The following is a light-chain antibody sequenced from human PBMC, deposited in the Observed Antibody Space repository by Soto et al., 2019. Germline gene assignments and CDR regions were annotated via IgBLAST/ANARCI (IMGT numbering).Light chain of an antibody. CDR1: TGAVTSGHY. Sequence: QAVVTQEPSLTVSPGGTVTVTCGSSTGAVTSGHYPYWFQQKPGQAPRTLIYDTIHKHSWTPARFSGSLLGGKGALTLSGAQPEDEAEYYCLLSYSRARVFGGGTKLTVL. CDR3: LLSYSRARV. CDR2: DTI. J-gene: IGLJ2*01. V-gene: IGLV7-46*01.